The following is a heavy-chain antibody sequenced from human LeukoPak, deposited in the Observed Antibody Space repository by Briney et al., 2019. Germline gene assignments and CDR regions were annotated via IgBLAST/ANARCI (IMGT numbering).Heavy chain of an antibody. D-gene: IGHD3-9*01. V-gene: IGHV4-4*07. CDR3: ARMYYDILTGYYVYFDY. J-gene: IGHJ4*02. CDR1: GGSISSYY. Sequence: SETLSLTCTVSGGSISSYYWSWIRQPAGKGLELIGRIYTSGSTNYNPSLKSRVTMSVDTSKNQFSLKLSSVTAADTAVYYCARMYYDILTGYYVYFDYWGQGTLVTVSS. CDR2: IYTSGST.